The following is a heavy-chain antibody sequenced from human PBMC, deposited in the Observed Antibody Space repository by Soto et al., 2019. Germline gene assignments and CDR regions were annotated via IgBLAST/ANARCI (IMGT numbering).Heavy chain of an antibody. J-gene: IGHJ4*02. D-gene: IGHD3-10*01. CDR3: ARARDAYSYFFDY. Sequence: QVQLVQSGAEVKKPGSSVKVSCKASGGMFSTYVISWVRQAPGQGPEWMGGIIPIFGTPNYAQKFQGRVTITAHESTSTAYMELSSLRSEDTAMYYCARARDAYSYFFDYWGQGTLVTVSS. V-gene: IGHV1-69*12. CDR2: IIPIFGTP. CDR1: GGMFSTYV.